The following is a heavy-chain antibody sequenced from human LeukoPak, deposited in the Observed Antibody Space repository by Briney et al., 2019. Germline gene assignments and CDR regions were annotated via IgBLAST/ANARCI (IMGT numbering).Heavy chain of an antibody. V-gene: IGHV3-66*01. CDR2: IYSGGST. CDR1: GFIVSSNY. Sequence: GGSLRLSCAASGFIVSSNYMSWVRQAPGKGLEWVSVIYSGGSTYYADSVKGRFTISRDNSKNTLYLQMNSLRAEDTAVYYCAREGSGSAYYYGMDVWGQGTTVTVFS. CDR3: AREGSGSAYYYGMDV. J-gene: IGHJ6*02. D-gene: IGHD1-26*01.